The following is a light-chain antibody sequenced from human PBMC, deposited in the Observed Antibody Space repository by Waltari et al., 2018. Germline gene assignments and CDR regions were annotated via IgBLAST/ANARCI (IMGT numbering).Light chain of an antibody. CDR1: QSVLYSPNNKNY. CDR3: QQYYDTPLT. V-gene: IGKV4-1*01. J-gene: IGKJ3*01. CDR2: WAS. Sequence: DIVMTQSPDSLAVSLGERATINCKSRQSVLYSPNNKNYLAWYQQKPGQPPKLLIYWASTRESGVPDRFTGSGSGTDFTLAISSLQAEDVAVYYCQQYYDTPLTFGPGTKVDIK.